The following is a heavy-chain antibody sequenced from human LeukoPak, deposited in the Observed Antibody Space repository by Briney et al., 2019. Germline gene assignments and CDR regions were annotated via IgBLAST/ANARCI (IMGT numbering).Heavy chain of an antibody. CDR3: ARTGYCSSTSCYFVQYGMDV. CDR1: GFTVSSNY. CDR2: IYSGGST. V-gene: IGHV3-66*01. J-gene: IGHJ6*02. D-gene: IGHD2-2*01. Sequence: GGSLRLSCAASGFTVSSNYMSWVRQAPGKGLEWVSVIYSGGSTYYADSVKGRFTISRDNSKDTLYLQMNSLRAEDTAVYYCARTGYCSSTSCYFVQYGMDVWGQGTTVTVSS.